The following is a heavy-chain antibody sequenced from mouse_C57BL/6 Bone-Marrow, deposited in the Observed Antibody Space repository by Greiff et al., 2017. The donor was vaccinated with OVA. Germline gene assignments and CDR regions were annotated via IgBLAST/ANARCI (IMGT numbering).Heavy chain of an antibody. J-gene: IGHJ2*01. D-gene: IGHD1-1*01. CDR2: INPSSGYT. CDR3: AREGNYYSSSCSFDY. CDR1: GYTFTSYT. Sequence: QVQLQQSGAELARPGASVKMSCKASGYTFTSYTMHWVKQRPGQGLEWIGYINPSSGYTKYNQKFKDKATLTADKSSSTAYMQLSSLTSEDSAVYYCAREGNYYSSSCSFDYWGQGTTLTVSS. V-gene: IGHV1-4*01.